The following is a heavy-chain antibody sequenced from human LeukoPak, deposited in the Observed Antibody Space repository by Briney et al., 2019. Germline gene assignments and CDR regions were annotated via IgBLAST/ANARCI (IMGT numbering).Heavy chain of an antibody. CDR2: TYYRNKWYN. CDR3: ASGARDYYDSSGSRSWFDP. V-gene: IGHV6-1*01. CDR1: GDSLSSKSAP. J-gene: IGHJ5*02. D-gene: IGHD3-22*01. Sequence: SQTLSLTCPISGDSLSSKSAPWSWTRQSPSRGLEWLGRTYYRNKWYNDYAVSVKSRITRIPDTTKNQFSLMLSSVTAADTAVYYCASGARDYYDSSGSRSWFDPWGQGTLVTVSS.